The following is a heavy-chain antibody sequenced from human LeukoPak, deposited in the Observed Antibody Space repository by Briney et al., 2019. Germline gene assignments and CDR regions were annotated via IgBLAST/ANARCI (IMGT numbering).Heavy chain of an antibody. D-gene: IGHD3-10*01. CDR3: ASISYGSGSIDY. J-gene: IGHJ4*02. V-gene: IGHV4-59*01. CDR2: IHYSGST. Sequence: SETLSLTCTVSGGSISSYYWSWIRQPPGKGLEWIGYIHYSGSTKYNPSLKSRVTISVDTSKNQFSLKLSSVTAVDTAVYYCASISYGSGSIDYWGQGTLVTVSS. CDR1: GGSISSYY.